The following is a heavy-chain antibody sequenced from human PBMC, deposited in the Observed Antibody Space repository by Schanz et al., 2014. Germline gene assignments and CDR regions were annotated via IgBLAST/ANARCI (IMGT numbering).Heavy chain of an antibody. CDR2: INAGTGNT. CDR3: ARDGVDAAAGGNY. Sequence: QVQLVQSGAEVKKPGASVKVSCKASGYTFISYGISWVRQAPGQRLEWMGWINAGTGNTEYSQKFQGRVTMTRDTSTSTVYMELSSLRSEDTAVYYCARDGVDAAAGGNYWGQGTLVAVSS. V-gene: IGHV1-18*01. D-gene: IGHD6-13*01. J-gene: IGHJ4*02. CDR1: GYTFISYG.